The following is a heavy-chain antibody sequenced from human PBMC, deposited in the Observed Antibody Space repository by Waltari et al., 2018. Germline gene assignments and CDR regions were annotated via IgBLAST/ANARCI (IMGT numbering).Heavy chain of an antibody. V-gene: IGHV1-8*02. CDR1: GYTFINYE. J-gene: IGHJ5*02. D-gene: IGHD3-3*01. CDR3: ARGRDVFANFDYNWFDP. Sequence: QVQLVQSGAEVLKPGASVKVSCQASGYTFINYEINWVRQAAGQGFEGMGWVNPDSGATAYAQKFQGRITMTWDTSISTAYMELSNLRSDDTAVLYCARGRDVFANFDYNWFDPWGQGTLVTVSS. CDR2: VNPDSGAT.